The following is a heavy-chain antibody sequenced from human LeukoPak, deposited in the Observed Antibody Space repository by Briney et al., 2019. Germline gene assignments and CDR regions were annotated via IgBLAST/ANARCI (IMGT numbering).Heavy chain of an antibody. V-gene: IGHV4-39*07. Sequence: SETLSLTCTVSGGSISSSSYYWGWIRQPPGKGLEWIGSIYYSGSTYYNPSLKSRVTISVDTSKNQFSLKLSSVTAADTAVYYCARFPPRYYYYYMDVWGKGTTVTVSS. CDR2: IYYSGST. CDR3: ARFPPRYYYYYMDV. CDR1: GGSISSSSYY. J-gene: IGHJ6*03.